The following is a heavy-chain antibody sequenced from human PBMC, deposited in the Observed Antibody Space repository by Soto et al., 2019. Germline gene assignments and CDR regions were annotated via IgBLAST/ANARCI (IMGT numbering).Heavy chain of an antibody. CDR3: ARDGGSVYGSGSYLDY. CDR1: GFTFSSYG. Sequence: GGSLRLSCAASGFTFSSYGMHWVRQAPGKGLEWVAVIWYDGSNKYYADSVKGRFTISRDNSKNTLYLQMNSLRAEDTAVYYCARDGGSVYGSGSYLDYWGQGTLVTVSS. CDR2: IWYDGSNK. V-gene: IGHV3-33*01. J-gene: IGHJ4*02. D-gene: IGHD3-10*01.